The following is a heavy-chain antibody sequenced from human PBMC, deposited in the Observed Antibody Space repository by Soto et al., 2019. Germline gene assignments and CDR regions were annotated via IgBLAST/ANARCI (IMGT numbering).Heavy chain of an antibody. CDR2: ISGRGGST. J-gene: IGHJ4*02. CDR1: GFTFSSYA. CDR3: AKDRSTMIVVGHFDY. V-gene: IGHV3-23*01. D-gene: IGHD3-22*01. Sequence: EVQLLESGGGLVQPGGSLRLSCAASGFTFSSYAMSWVRQAPGKGLEWVSAISGRGGSTYYADSVKGRFTISRDNSKNTLYLQMNSLRVEDTAVYYCAKDRSTMIVVGHFDYWGQGTLVTVSS.